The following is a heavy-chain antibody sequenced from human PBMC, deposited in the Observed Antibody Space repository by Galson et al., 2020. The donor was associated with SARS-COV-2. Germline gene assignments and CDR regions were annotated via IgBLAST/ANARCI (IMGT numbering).Heavy chain of an antibody. CDR3: ARGLCGGWPYYRFCGMGV. CDR1: GYSFTSYY. V-gene: IGHV1-2*02. CDR2: INSSTGNA. D-gene: IGHD6-19*01. Sequence: ASVKVSCKASGYSFTSYYLYWVRQAPGQGLEYMGWINSSTGNASYGQKLQDRITLTSDISVSTAYMKLSRLRFDDTAVYYCARGLCGGWPYYRFCGMGVWVHVFTGTVSS. J-gene: IGHJ6*02.